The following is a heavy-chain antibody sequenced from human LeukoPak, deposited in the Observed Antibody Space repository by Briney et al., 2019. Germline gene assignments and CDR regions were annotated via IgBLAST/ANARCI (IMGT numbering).Heavy chain of an antibody. CDR2: ISGSGGST. J-gene: IGHJ4*02. CDR1: GFTFSSYA. CDR3: AKAPYPDFWSGYFDY. V-gene: IGHV3-23*01. Sequence: PGGSLRLSCAASGFTFSSYAMSWVRQAPGKGLEWVSAISGSGGSTYYADSVKGRFTISRDNSKKTLYLQMNSLRAEATAVYYCAKAPYPDFWSGYFDYWGQGTLVTVSS. D-gene: IGHD3-3*01.